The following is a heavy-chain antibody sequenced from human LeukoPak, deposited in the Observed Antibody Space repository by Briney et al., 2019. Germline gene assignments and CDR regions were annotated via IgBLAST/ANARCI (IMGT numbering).Heavy chain of an antibody. CDR1: GGSISSGSYY. V-gene: IGHV4-61*02. CDR2: IYTSGST. Sequence: PSETLSLTCTASGGSISSGSYYWSWIRQPAGKGLEWIGRIYTSGSTNYNPSLKSRVTISVDTSKNQFSLKLSSVTAADTAVYYCARDRTNYYMDVWGKGTTVTVSS. CDR3: ARDRTNYYMDV. J-gene: IGHJ6*03.